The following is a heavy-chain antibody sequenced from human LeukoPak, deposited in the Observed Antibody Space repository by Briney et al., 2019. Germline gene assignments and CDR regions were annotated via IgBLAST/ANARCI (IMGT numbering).Heavy chain of an antibody. CDR3: AREMATGFDY. J-gene: IGHJ4*02. Sequence: SETLSLTCTVSGGSISSYYWSWIRQPPGKGLEWIGYIYYSGSTNYNPSLTSRVTISVDTSKNQFSLKLSSVTAADTAVYYCAREMATGFDYWGQGTLVTVSS. CDR2: IYYSGST. CDR1: GGSISSYY. D-gene: IGHD5-24*01. V-gene: IGHV4-59*01.